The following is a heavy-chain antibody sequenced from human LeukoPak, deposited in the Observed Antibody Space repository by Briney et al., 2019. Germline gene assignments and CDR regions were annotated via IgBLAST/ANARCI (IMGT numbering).Heavy chain of an antibody. D-gene: IGHD6-19*01. CDR3: ASSSGWYDKVDY. CDR2: IYYSGST. CDR1: GGSISSSTYY. J-gene: IGHJ4*02. V-gene: IGHV4-39*01. Sequence: KPSETLSLTCNVSGGSISSSTYYWGWIRQPPGKGLEGIGSIYYSGSTYYKPSLKSRAPISVDPSKNQFSLNLTSVTAADTAVFYCASSSGWYDKVDYWGQGTLVTVSS.